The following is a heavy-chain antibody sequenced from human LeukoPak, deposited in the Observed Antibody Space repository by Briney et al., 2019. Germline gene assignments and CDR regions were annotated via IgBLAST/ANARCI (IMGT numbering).Heavy chain of an antibody. CDR1: GFTFSTYW. CDR2: INNDGTSA. J-gene: IGHJ5*02. CDR3: ARGASSWFDP. V-gene: IGHV3-74*01. D-gene: IGHD6-13*01. Sequence: GGSLRLSCAASGFTFSTYWMHWVRQAPGKGLVWVSRINNDGTSAGCADSVKGRFTISRDNAKNTLYLQMNSLRAEDTAVYYCARGASSWFDPWGQGTLVTVSS.